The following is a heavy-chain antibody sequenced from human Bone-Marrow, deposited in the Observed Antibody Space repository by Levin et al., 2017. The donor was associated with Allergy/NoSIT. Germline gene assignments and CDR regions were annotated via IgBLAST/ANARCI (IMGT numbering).Heavy chain of an antibody. J-gene: IGHJ4*02. CDR3: TTLPGITAFGVVIEY. V-gene: IGHV3-15*04. Sequence: GGSLRLSCAVSGLTFSKAWMSWVRQAPGKGLEWVGRIEGDTDGWTRHYAEPVKGRFIISRDESTNMLYLQMNSLKTEDTAVYYCTTLPGITAFGVVIEYWGQGTLVTVSS. CDR2: IEGDTDGWTR. CDR1: GLTFSKAW. D-gene: IGHD3-3*01.